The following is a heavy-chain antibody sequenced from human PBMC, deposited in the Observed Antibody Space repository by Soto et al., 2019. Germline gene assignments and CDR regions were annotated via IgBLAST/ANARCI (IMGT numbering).Heavy chain of an antibody. CDR2: IYYSGST. CDR1: GGSISGYY. V-gene: IGHV4-59*01. D-gene: IGHD4-17*01. J-gene: IGHJ4*02. Sequence: PSETLSLTCTVSGGSISGYYWSWIRQPPGKGLEWIGYIYYSGSTNYNPSLKSRVTISVDTSKNQFSLKLSSVTAADTAVYYCARDNGDFDSWGQGTLVTVSS. CDR3: ARDNGDFDS.